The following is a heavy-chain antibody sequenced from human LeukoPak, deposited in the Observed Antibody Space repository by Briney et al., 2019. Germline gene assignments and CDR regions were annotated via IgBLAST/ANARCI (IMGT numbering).Heavy chain of an antibody. CDR1: GYTFTDYG. D-gene: IGHD2-2*01. Sequence: ASVKVSCKASGYTFTDYGFTWVRQAPGQGLEWMGCISAYNTNTNYAQKLQDRVTMTTDTSTSTAYMELRSLRSDDTAVYYCARVGGGYCSSTSCYAWDYWGQGTLVTVSS. CDR3: ARVGGGYCSSTSCYAWDY. V-gene: IGHV1-18*01. J-gene: IGHJ4*02. CDR2: ISAYNTNT.